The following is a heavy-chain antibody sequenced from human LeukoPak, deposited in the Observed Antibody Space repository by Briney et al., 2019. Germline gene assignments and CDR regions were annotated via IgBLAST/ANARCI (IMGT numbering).Heavy chain of an antibody. J-gene: IGHJ4*02. CDR2: IYTSGST. Sequence: PSETLSLTCTVSGGSIRNYYWSWIRQPAGKGLEWIGRIYTSGSTDYHPSLKSRVPMSVDTSTNQFSLKLSSVTAAETAVYYCARESKSYDGSGYYHDYWGLGTLVTVSS. V-gene: IGHV4-4*07. CDR1: GGSIRNYY. CDR3: ARESKSYDGSGYYHDY. D-gene: IGHD3-22*01.